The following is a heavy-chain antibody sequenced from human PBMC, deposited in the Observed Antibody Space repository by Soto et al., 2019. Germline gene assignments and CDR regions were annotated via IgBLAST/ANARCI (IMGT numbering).Heavy chain of an antibody. D-gene: IGHD6-13*01. CDR2: ISESGGST. V-gene: IGHV3-23*01. CDR1: GFSFSDYA. J-gene: IGHJ4*02. Sequence: GGSLRVSCAASGFSFSDYAMRWCRQAPGKGLEWVSVISESGGSTHYADPVRGRFAVSRDNSKNPLSLRMNSLRDEDTAVYFCAKRSPYSSGWYSPIFDYWGQGALVTVSS. CDR3: AKRSPYSSGWYSPIFDY.